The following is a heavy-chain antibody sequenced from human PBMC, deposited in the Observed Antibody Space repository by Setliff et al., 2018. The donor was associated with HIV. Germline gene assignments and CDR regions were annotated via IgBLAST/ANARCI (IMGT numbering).Heavy chain of an antibody. CDR1: GGSINNYC. J-gene: IGHJ4*02. V-gene: IGHV4-59*08. D-gene: IGHD6-13*01. CDR3: ARTYSSSWHSSHLWVDY. Sequence: SETLSLTCTVSGGSINNYCCSWIRQPPGKGLEWIGYFCYTGSSNYNRALKSRVTMSLDRSKNQFSLKLSSVTAADTAVYYCARTYSSSWHSSHLWVDYWGQGTLVTVSS. CDR2: FCYTGSS.